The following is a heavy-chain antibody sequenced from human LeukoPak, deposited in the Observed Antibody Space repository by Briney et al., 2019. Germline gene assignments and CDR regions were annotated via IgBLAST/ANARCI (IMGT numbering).Heavy chain of an antibody. CDR1: GGSISSYY. J-gene: IGHJ5*01. CDR2: IYYSGTT. Sequence: SETLSLTCTVSGGSISSYYWSWIRQPPGKGLEWIGYIYYSGTTKYNPSLKSRVTISVDTPKNQFSLKLNSVTAADTAVYYCARNHGGWFDSWGQGTLVTVSS. CDR3: ARNHGGWFDS. D-gene: IGHD4-23*01. V-gene: IGHV4-59*01.